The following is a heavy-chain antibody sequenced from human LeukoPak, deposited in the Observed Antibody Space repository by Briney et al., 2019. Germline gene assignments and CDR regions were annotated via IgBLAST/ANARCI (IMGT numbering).Heavy chain of an antibody. CDR3: AREGVYDFWSGYQNYYFDY. CDR1: GFTFSSYG. Sequence: PGGSLRLSCAASGFTFSSYGMHWVRQAPGKGLEWVAVIWYDGSNKYYADSVKGRFTISRDNSKNTLYLQMNSLRAEDTAVYYCAREGVYDFWSGYQNYYFDYWGQGTLVTVSS. J-gene: IGHJ4*02. V-gene: IGHV3-33*01. CDR2: IWYDGSNK. D-gene: IGHD3-3*01.